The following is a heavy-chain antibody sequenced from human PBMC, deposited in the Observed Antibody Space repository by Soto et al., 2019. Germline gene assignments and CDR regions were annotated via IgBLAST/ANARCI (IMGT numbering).Heavy chain of an antibody. CDR2: ISSSSSYI. V-gene: IGHV3-21*01. J-gene: IGHJ4*02. CDR3: ARDRQQLLTDY. CDR1: GFTFSSYS. D-gene: IGHD6-13*01. Sequence: GGSLRLSCAASGFTFSSYSMNWVRLAPGKGLEWVSSISSSSSYIYYADSVKGRFTISRDNAKNSLYLQMNSLRAEDTAVYYCARDRQQLLTDYWGQGTLVTVSS.